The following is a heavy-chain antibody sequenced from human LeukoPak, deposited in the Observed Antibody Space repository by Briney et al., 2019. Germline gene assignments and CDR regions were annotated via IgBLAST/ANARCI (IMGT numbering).Heavy chain of an antibody. Sequence: SETLSLTCTVSGGXISSSSYYWGWIRQPPGKGLEWVGSIYYSGSTYYNPSLKSRVTISVDTSKNQFSLKLSSVTAADTAVYYCARRITFGGVEEDWGQGTLVTVSS. D-gene: IGHD3-16*01. V-gene: IGHV4-39*01. CDR2: IYYSGST. CDR3: ARRITFGGVEED. CDR1: GGXISSSSYY. J-gene: IGHJ4*02.